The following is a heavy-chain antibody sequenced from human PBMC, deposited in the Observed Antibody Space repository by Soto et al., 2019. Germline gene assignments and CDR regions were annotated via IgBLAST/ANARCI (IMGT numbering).Heavy chain of an antibody. CDR3: VYFDWLGDWFDP. Sequence: PSQTLSLTCAISGDSVSSNSAAWNWIRQSPSRGLEWLERTYYRSKWYNDYAVSVKSRITINPDTSKNQFSLQLNSVTPEDTAVYYCVYFDWLGDWFDPWGQGTLVTVSS. J-gene: IGHJ5*02. CDR1: GDSVSSNSAA. CDR2: TYYRSKWYN. V-gene: IGHV6-1*01. D-gene: IGHD3-9*01.